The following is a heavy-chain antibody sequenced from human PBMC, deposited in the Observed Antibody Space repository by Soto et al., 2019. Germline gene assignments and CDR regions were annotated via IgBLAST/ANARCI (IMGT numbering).Heavy chain of an antibody. J-gene: IGHJ5*02. Sequence: GASVKVSCTASGGTFSSYTISWVRQAPGQGLEWMGRIIPILGIANYAQKFQGRVTITADKSTSTAYMELSSLRSEDTAVYYCARSFPMTTVTDGWFDPWGQGTLVTVSS. D-gene: IGHD4-17*01. CDR2: IIPILGIA. CDR1: GGTFSSYT. V-gene: IGHV1-69*02. CDR3: ARSFPMTTVTDGWFDP.